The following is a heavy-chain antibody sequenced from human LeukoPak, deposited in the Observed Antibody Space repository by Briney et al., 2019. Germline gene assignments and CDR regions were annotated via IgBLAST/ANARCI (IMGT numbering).Heavy chain of an antibody. CDR1: GGPFSGYY. CDR3: ARRGLWSGYYCFDY. CDR2: INHSGGT. Sequence: SEPLSLTRAVYGGPFSGYYGSWIRQPPGKRLEWIGDINHSGGTNYNPSLKSRVSISVDTSKNQFSLRLSSVTAADTAVYYCARRGLWSGYYCFDYWGPRTLVTVSS. D-gene: IGHD3-3*01. V-gene: IGHV4-34*01. J-gene: IGHJ4*02.